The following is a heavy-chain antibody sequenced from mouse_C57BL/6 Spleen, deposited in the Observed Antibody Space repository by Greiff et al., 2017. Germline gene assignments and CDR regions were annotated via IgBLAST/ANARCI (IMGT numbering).Heavy chain of an antibody. J-gene: IGHJ2*01. V-gene: IGHV1-85*01. CDR1: GYTFTSYD. Sequence: QVQLQQSGPELVKPGASVKLSCKASGYTFTSYDINWVKQRPGQGLEWIGWLSPRAGSTQYNEKFKGKATLTVAPSSSTAYMERHSLTSEDSAVYFCAREDTTVVAFDYWGQGTTLTVSS. CDR3: AREDTTVVAFDY. D-gene: IGHD1-1*01. CDR2: LSPRAGST.